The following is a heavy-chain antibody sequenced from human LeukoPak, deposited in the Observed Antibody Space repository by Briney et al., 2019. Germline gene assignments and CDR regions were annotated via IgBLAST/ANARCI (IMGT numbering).Heavy chain of an antibody. CDR1: RDSISGYS. CDR2: IYYSGDT. V-gene: IGHV4-59*08. J-gene: IGHJ5*02. CDR3: ARVYYDFWSGYYSYNWFDP. D-gene: IGHD3-3*01. Sequence: SETLSLTCTVSRDSISGYSWSWIRQSPGGGLEWIGYIYYSGDTAYNPSLRSRVTMSVDTSKNQFSLKLSSVTAADTAVYYCARVYYDFWSGYYSYNWFDPWGQGTLVTVSS.